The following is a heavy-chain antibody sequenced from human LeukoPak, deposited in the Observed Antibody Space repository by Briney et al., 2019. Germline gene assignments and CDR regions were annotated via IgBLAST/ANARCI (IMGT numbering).Heavy chain of an antibody. D-gene: IGHD3-9*01. CDR1: GYTLTELS. V-gene: IGHV1-24*01. J-gene: IGHJ6*02. CDR3: ATTGSYRYDI. Sequence: GASVKVSCKVSGYTLTELSMHWVRQAPGKGLEWMGGFDPEDGETIYAQKFQGRVTMTEDTSTDAAYMELSSVRSEDTAVYYCATTGSYRYDIWGQGTTVTVSS. CDR2: FDPEDGET.